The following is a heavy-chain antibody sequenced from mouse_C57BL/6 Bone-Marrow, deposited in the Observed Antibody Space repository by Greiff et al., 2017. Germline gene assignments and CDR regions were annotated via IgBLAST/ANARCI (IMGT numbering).Heavy chain of an antibody. CDR3: VRHKGDGYYEAWFAY. CDR2: IRSKSNNYAT. J-gene: IGHJ3*01. D-gene: IGHD2-3*01. V-gene: IGHV10-1*01. CDR1: GFSFNTYA. Sequence: EVMLVESGGGLVQPKGSLKLSCAASGFSFNTYAMNWVRQAPGKGLEWVARIRSKSNNYATYYADSVKDRFTISRDDSESMLYLQMNNLKTEDTAMYYVVRHKGDGYYEAWFAYWGQGTLVTVAA.